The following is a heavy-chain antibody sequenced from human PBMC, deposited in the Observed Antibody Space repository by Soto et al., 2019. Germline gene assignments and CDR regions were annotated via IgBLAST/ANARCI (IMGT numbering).Heavy chain of an antibody. Sequence: KLSCEVSGSSFTSYWIVWVRQIPGKGLEWMGTIYPGDSGTRYSPSFQGQVTISADKSISTAYLQWSSLKASDTAMYYFARHSRDGYNLNYYYYGMDVWGQGTTVTVSS. CDR1: GSSFTSYW. CDR2: IYPGDSGT. J-gene: IGHJ6*02. V-gene: IGHV5-51*01. CDR3: ARHSRDGYNLNYYYYGMDV. D-gene: IGHD5-12*01.